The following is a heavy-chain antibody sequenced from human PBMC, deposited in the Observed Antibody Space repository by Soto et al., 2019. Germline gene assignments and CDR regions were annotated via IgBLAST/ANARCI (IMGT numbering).Heavy chain of an antibody. Sequence: EVQLVESGGGLVQPGGSLRLSCAASGFTFSSYWMSWVRQAPEKGREWVANIKQDGNDLYFVDSVKGRFTISRDTANNSLYLHMSSLRAEDTGVYYCARTIFGVVTHSSYMDVWGKGTTVTVSS. D-gene: IGHD3-3*01. J-gene: IGHJ6*03. CDR1: GFTFSSYW. CDR3: ARTIFGVVTHSSYMDV. V-gene: IGHV3-7*01. CDR2: IKQDGNDL.